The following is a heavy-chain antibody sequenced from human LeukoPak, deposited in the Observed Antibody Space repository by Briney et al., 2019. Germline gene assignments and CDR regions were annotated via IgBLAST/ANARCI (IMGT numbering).Heavy chain of an antibody. CDR2: INSNGGST. CDR1: GLTFSCCA. CDR3: ARDSDSYGSLPIDY. D-gene: IGHD5-18*01. Sequence: GGPLTLLCGVCGLTFSCCAMLWLRPAPRKGVQCVSTINSNGGSTYYANSMNSIFTITRDNPKNTLYLQMGSLRAEDMAVYYCARDSDSYGSLPIDYWGQGTLVTVSS. J-gene: IGHJ4*02. V-gene: IGHV3-64*01.